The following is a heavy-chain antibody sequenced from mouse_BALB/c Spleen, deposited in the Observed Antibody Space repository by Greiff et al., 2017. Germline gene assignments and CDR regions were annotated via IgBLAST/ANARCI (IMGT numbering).Heavy chain of an antibody. Sequence: VQLKQSGAELVRPGALVKLSCKASGFNIKDYYMHWVKQRPEQGLEWIGWIDPENGNTIYDPKFQGKASITADTSSNTAYLQLSSLTSEDTAVYYCASSCDYDREYWGQGTTLTVSS. V-gene: IGHV14-1*02. CDR1: GFNIKDYY. CDR2: IDPENGNT. CDR3: ASSCDYDREY. J-gene: IGHJ2*01. D-gene: IGHD2-4*01.